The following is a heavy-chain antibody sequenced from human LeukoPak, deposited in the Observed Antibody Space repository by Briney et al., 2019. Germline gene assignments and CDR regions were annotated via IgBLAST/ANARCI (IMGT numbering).Heavy chain of an antibody. V-gene: IGHV4-4*07. CDR2: IYTSGST. CDR1: GGSISSYY. D-gene: IGHD2-15*01. Sequence: SETLSLTFTVSGGSISSYYWSWIRQPAGKGLEWVWRIYTSGSTNYNPSPKSRVTISCDTYKNQFSLKLSSVTAADTAVYYCARPYCSGGSCYYDYWGQGTLVTVSS. CDR3: ARPYCSGGSCYYDY. J-gene: IGHJ4*02.